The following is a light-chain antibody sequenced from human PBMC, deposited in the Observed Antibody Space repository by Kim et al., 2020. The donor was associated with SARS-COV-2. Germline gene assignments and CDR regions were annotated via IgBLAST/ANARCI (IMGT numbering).Light chain of an antibody. CDR3: LQDSRYPRT. V-gene: IGKV1-6*01. J-gene: IGKJ1*01. Sequence: IRNELGWYQQKPGKAPKVLIYAASTLQSGVSSRFSGSGSRTDFTLTISSLQPEDFATYYCLQDSRYPRTFGQGTKVDIK. CDR2: AAS. CDR1: IRNE.